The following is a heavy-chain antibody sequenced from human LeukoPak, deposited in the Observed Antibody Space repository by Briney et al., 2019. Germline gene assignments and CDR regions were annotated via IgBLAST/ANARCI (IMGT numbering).Heavy chain of an antibody. J-gene: IGHJ4*02. CDR3: ARREGARIAAAGDFDY. D-gene: IGHD6-13*01. CDR1: GGSISSSNW. CDR2: IYHSGST. Sequence: SETLSLTCAVSGGSISSSNWWSWVRQPPGKGLEWIGEIYHSGSTNYDPSLKSRVTISVDKSKNQFPLKLSSVTAADTAVYYCARREGARIAAAGDFDYWGQGTLVTVSS. V-gene: IGHV4-4*02.